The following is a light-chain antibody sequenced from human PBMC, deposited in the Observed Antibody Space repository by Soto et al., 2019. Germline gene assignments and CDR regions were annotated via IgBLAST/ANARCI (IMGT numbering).Light chain of an antibody. CDR2: GTT. CDR3: QQATSFPPVRA. J-gene: IGKJ4*01. CDR1: QRGGGW. Sequence: DIQMTQSPSSVSASIGDRVTITCRASQRGGGWLVWYQQKPGIAPKALIYGTTLLQGGVPSRFSGSGSGTEFTLTISSLQPEDFATYFCQQATSFPPVRAFGGGTKVEMK. V-gene: IGKV1-12*01.